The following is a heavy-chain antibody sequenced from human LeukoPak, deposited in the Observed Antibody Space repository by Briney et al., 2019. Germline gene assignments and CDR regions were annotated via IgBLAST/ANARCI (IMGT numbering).Heavy chain of an antibody. J-gene: IGHJ4*02. Sequence: PGGSLRLSCAASGFTFSSYWMTWVRQAPGKGLEWVANIKQDGSEKYYVDSVKGRFTISKDNSKNTLYLRMNSLRADDTAVYYCAKRVPYSSSSVYFDYWGQGTLVTVSS. CDR1: GFTFSSYW. D-gene: IGHD6-6*01. CDR3: AKRVPYSSSSVYFDY. CDR2: IKQDGSEK. V-gene: IGHV3-7*03.